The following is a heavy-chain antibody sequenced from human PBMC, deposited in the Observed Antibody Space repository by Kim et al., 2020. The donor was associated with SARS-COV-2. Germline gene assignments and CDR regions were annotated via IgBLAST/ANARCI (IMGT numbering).Heavy chain of an antibody. CDR2: ISYDGSNK. CDR3: AKDRDAPRDGMDV. J-gene: IGHJ6*02. V-gene: IGHV3-30*18. D-gene: IGHD3-10*01. CDR1: GFTFSSYG. Sequence: GGSLRLSCAASGFTFSSYGMHWVRQAPGKGLEWVAVISYDGSNKYYADSVKGRFTISRDNSKNTLYLQMNSLRAEDTAVYYCAKDRDAPRDGMDVWGQGTTVTVSS.